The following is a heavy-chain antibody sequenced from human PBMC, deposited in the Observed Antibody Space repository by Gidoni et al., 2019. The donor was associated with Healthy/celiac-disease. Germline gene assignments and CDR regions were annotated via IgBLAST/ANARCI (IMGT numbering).Heavy chain of an antibody. V-gene: IGHV3-9*01. D-gene: IGHD3-3*01. CDR2: ISWNSCSI. CDR3: AKGARFWSDPYYFDY. Sequence: EVQLVESGGGLVQPGRSLRLSCAASGFTFDDYAVHWVLQAPGQGLEWVSGISWNSCSIGYADSGKGRFTISRDNAKNSLYLQMNSLRAEDTALYYCAKGARFWSDPYYFDYWGQGTLVTVSS. CDR1: GFTFDDYA. J-gene: IGHJ4*02.